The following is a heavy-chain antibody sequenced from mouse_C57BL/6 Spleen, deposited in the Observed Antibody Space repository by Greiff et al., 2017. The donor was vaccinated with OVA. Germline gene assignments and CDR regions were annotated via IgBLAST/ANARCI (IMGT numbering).Heavy chain of an antibody. Sequence: EVQLQQSGPELVKPGASVKISCKASGYTFTDYYMHWVKQSHGKSLEWIGDINPNNGGTSYNQKFKGKATLTVDKSSSTAYMELRSLTSEDSAVYYCARSLYYYGPMDYWGQGTSVTVSS. V-gene: IGHV1-26*01. CDR1: GYTFTDYY. D-gene: IGHD1-1*01. CDR2: INPNNGGT. CDR3: ARSLYYYGPMDY. J-gene: IGHJ4*01.